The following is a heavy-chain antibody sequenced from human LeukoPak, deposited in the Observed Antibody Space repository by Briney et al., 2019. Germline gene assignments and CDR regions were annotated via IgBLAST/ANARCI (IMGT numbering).Heavy chain of an antibody. J-gene: IGHJ5*02. CDR1: GYSFTSYW. D-gene: IGHD2-15*01. V-gene: IGHV5-51*01. Sequence: GESLKISCKGSGYSFTSYWIGWVRQMPGKGLEWMGITYPGDSDTRYSPSFQGQVTISADKSISTAYLQWSSLKATDTAMYYCARLRYCSGGSCYSGIDWFDPWGQGTLVTVSS. CDR2: TYPGDSDT. CDR3: ARLRYCSGGSCYSGIDWFDP.